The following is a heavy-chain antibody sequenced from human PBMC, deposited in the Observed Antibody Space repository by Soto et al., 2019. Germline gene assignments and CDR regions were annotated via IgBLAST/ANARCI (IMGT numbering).Heavy chain of an antibody. CDR3: AKGSRQWLSAFDY. CDR1: GFTFSNYA. CDR2: ISGSGDST. V-gene: IGHV3-23*01. J-gene: IGHJ4*02. D-gene: IGHD6-19*01. Sequence: EVQLLESGGGLVQPGGSLRLSCATSGFTFSNYAMSWVRQTPGKGLEWVSTISGSGDSTYYVDSVKGRFTISRDDSKNTLYMQMNSLRIEDTAVFYCAKGSRQWLSAFDYWGQGTLVTVSS.